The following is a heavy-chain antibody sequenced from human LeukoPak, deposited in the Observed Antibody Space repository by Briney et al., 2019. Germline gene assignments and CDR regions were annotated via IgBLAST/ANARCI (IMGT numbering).Heavy chain of an antibody. V-gene: IGHV3-23*01. J-gene: IGHJ4*02. Sequence: GGSLRLSCAASGFTFNLAWMSWVRQAPGKGLEWVSAISGSGGSTYYADSVKGRFTISRDNSKNTLYLQMNSLRAEDTAVYYCAKLRDGSYWGQGTLVTVSS. CDR1: GFTFNLAW. D-gene: IGHD5-24*01. CDR3: AKLRDGSY. CDR2: ISGSGGST.